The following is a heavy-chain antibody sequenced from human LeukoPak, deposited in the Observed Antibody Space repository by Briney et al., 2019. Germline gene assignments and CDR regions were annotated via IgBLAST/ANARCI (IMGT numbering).Heavy chain of an antibody. CDR2: IKTKTDAVTT. CDR1: GFTFSKAW. Sequence: PGGSLRLSCAASGFTFSKAWMSWVRQAPGKGLEWVGRIKTKTDAVTTDYAAPVKGRFTISRDDSKNTVYLQVTSLKIEDTAVYFCTRFETSGPDAFDIWGRGTMVTVSS. D-gene: IGHD5-12*01. CDR3: TRFETSGPDAFDI. J-gene: IGHJ3*02. V-gene: IGHV3-15*01.